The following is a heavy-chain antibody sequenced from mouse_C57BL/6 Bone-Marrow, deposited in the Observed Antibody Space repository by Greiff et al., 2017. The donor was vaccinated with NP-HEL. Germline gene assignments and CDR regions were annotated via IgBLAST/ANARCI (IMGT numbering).Heavy chain of an antibody. J-gene: IGHJ1*03. CDR2: FHPYNDDT. CDR3: ARKVYDGPYWYFDV. V-gene: IGHV1-47*01. D-gene: IGHD2-3*01. Sequence: VQLVESGAELVKPGASVKMSCKASGYTFTTYPIEWMKQNHGKSLEWIGNFHPYNDDTKYNEKFKGKATLTVEKSSSTVYLELSRLTSDDSAVYYCARKVYDGPYWYFDVWGTGTTVTVSS. CDR1: GYTFTTYP.